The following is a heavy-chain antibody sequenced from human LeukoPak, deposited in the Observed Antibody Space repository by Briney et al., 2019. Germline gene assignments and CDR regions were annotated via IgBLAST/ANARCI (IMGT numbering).Heavy chain of an antibody. Sequence: GASVKVSCKASGGTFSSYAISWVRQAPGQGLEWMGGIIPIFGTANYAQKFQGRVTITADESTSTAYMELSSLRSEDTAVYYCARATYYYDSSGYYYYFDYWGQGTLVTVSS. CDR2: IIPIFGTA. CDR1: GGTFSSYA. D-gene: IGHD3-22*01. V-gene: IGHV1-69*13. CDR3: ARATYYYDSSGYYYYFDY. J-gene: IGHJ4*02.